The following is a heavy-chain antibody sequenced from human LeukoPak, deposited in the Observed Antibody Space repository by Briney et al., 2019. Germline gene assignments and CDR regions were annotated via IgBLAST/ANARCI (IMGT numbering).Heavy chain of an antibody. J-gene: IGHJ6*03. Sequence: SETLSLTCTVSSGSISSYYWSWIRQPPGKGLEWIAYIYYSGSTNYNPSLKSRVTISVDTSKNQFSLKLSSVTAAETAVYYCARGRNFYYYYMDVWGKGTTVTVP. D-gene: IGHD2/OR15-2a*01. V-gene: IGHV4-59*01. CDR1: SGSISSYY. CDR2: IYYSGST. CDR3: ARGRNFYYYYMDV.